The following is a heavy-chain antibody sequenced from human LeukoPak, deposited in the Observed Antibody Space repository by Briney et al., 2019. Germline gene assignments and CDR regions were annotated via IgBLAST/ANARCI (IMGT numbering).Heavy chain of an antibody. Sequence: GGSLRLSCAASGFTFSGYGMHWVRQTPGKGLEWVAFISYDGSNQYYADSVKGRFTLSRDNSKNTLYLQMDSLRPEDTALYYCAKDLFYFDKGGFDYWGQGTPVTVSS. CDR2: ISYDGSNQ. CDR1: GFTFSGYG. V-gene: IGHV3-30*18. J-gene: IGHJ4*02. D-gene: IGHD3-22*01. CDR3: AKDLFYFDKGGFDY.